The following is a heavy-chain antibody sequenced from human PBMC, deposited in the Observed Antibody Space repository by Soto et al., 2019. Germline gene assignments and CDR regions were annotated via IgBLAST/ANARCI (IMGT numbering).Heavy chain of an antibody. Sequence: QVQLQESGPGLVKPSQTLSLNCTVSGGSVSSGGYYWSWIRQHPGKGLEWIGHIYYSGTTYYNPSLKSRLTMSVDTSKNEFYLSLRSVTAADAAVDYCASLTTGYYSPPAFHGWGQRTTVTVSS. CDR3: ASLTTGYYSPPAFHG. CDR2: IYYSGTT. CDR1: GGSVSSGGYY. J-gene: IGHJ3*01. D-gene: IGHD3-22*01. V-gene: IGHV4-31*03.